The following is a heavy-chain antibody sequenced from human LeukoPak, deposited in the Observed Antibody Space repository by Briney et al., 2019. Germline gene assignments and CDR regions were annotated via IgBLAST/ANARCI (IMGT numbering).Heavy chain of an antibody. CDR2: INYYGKT. V-gene: IGHV4-34*01. J-gene: IGHJ4*02. CDR1: GGSFSGYY. D-gene: IGHD3-10*01. CDR3: ARINYYGSGRLDY. Sequence: SETLSLTCAVYGGSFSGYYLSWIRQPPGKGLEWIGSINYYGKTYYNPSLKSRVTISVDTSKNQFSLKLSSVTAADTAVYYCARINYYGSGRLDYWGQGTLVTVSS.